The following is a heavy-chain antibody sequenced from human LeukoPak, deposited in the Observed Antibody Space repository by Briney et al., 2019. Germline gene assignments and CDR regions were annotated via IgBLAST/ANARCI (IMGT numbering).Heavy chain of an antibody. CDR3: AKGIYSSGWSYFDY. CDR1: GFIFNNYG. J-gene: IGHJ4*01. Sequence: GGSLRLSCAASGFIFNNYGLVWVRQAPGKGLEWVSAISNDGGGTTYADFVKGRFSVSRDNSKNTLYLQMNSLRAVDTAVYYCAKGIYSSGWSYFDYWGHGTLVTVSS. CDR2: ISNDGGGT. D-gene: IGHD6-19*01. V-gene: IGHV3-23*01.